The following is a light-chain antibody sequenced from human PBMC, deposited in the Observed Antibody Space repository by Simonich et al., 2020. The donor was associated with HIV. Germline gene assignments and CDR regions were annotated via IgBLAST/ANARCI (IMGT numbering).Light chain of an antibody. J-gene: IGKJ1*01. CDR3: QQYNSHFPT. CDR1: QSINNW. Sequence: DIQMTQSPSTLSASVGDRVTITCRASQSINNWLAWYQQKPGKAPKLLIYKASSLESGVPSTFSCSGSGTEFTLTISSLQPDDFATYYCQQYNSHFPTFGQGTKVEIK. CDR2: KAS. V-gene: IGKV1-5*03.